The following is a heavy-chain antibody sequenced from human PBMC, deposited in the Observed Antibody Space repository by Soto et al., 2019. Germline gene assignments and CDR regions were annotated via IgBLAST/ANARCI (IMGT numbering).Heavy chain of an antibody. D-gene: IGHD2-2*01. J-gene: IGHJ6*03. CDR2: ISAYNGDT. CDR1: GYTFTTYG. CDR3: ARSERHCTSTNCPHHYMDV. V-gene: IGHV1-18*01. Sequence: ASVKVSCKASGYTFTTYGTTWVRQAPGQGLEWMGWISAYNGDTNYAQKLQGRVTMTTDTSTSTAYMELRRLRSDDTAVYYCARSERHCTSTNCPHHYMDVWGKGTTVTVSS.